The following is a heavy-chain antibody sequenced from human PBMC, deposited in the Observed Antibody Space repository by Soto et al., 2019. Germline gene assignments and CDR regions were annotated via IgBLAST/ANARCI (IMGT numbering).Heavy chain of an antibody. V-gene: IGHV3-23*01. CDR3: ATILWFGELLSKFDY. CDR1: GFTFSSYA. CDR2: ISGSGGST. J-gene: IGHJ4*02. Sequence: GGSLRLSCAASGFTFSSYAMSWVRQAPGKGLEWVSAISGSGGSTYYADSVKGRFTISRDNSKNTLYLQMNSLRAEDTAVYYCATILWFGELLSKFDYWGQGTLVTVSS. D-gene: IGHD3-10*01.